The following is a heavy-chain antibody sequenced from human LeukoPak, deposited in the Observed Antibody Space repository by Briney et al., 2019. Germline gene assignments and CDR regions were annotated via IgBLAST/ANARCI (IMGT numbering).Heavy chain of an antibody. CDR2: ISAYNGNT. D-gene: IGHD6-13*01. J-gene: IGHJ4*02. CDR3: ARDSFSSSWYGPKSPAYFDY. V-gene: IGHV1-18*01. Sequence: GASVTVSCKASGYTFTSYGISWVRQAPGQGLEWMGWISAYNGNTNYAQKLQGRVTMTTDTSTSTAYMELRSLRSDDTAVYYCARDSFSSSWYGPKSPAYFDYWGQGTLVTVSS. CDR1: GYTFTSYG.